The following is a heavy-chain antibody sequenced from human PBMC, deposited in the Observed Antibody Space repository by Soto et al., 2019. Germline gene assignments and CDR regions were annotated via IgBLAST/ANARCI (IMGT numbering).Heavy chain of an antibody. CDR2: ISWNSGSI. CDR1: GFTFDDYA. V-gene: IGHV3-9*01. Sequence: GGSLRLSCAASGFTFDDYAMHWVRQAPGKGLEWVSGISWNSGSIGYADSVKGRFTISRDNAKNSLYLQMNSLRSEDTALCYCAKDMGYDLSPLGYFDYWGQ. CDR3: AKDMGYDLSPLGYFDY. J-gene: IGHJ4*02. D-gene: IGHD5-12*01.